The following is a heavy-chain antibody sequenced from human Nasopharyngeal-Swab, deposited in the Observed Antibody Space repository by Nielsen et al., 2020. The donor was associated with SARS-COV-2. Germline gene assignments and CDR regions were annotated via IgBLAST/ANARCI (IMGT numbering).Heavy chain of an antibody. CDR3: AKGSYYYDSYGAFDI. CDR1: GFTFSSYG. D-gene: IGHD3-22*01. Sequence: GGSLRLSRAASGFTFSSYGMHWVRQAPGKGLEWVAVISYDGSNKYYADSVKGRFTISRDNSKNTLYLQMNSLRAEDTAVYYCAKGSYYYDSYGAFDIWGQGTMVTVSS. V-gene: IGHV3-30*18. J-gene: IGHJ3*02. CDR2: ISYDGSNK.